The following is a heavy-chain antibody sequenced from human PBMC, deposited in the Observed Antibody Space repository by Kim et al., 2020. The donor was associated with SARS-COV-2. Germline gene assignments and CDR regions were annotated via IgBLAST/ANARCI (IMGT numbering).Heavy chain of an antibody. D-gene: IGHD3-22*01. V-gene: IGHV3-7*04. CDR3: AGMITMTY. J-gene: IGHJ4*02. CDR2: GSEK. Sequence: GSEKYYVDSVKGRFTISRDNAKNSLYLQMNSLRAEDTAVYYCAGMITMTYWGQGTLVTVSS.